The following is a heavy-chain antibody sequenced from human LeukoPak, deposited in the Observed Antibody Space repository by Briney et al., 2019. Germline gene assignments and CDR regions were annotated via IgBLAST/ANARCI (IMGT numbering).Heavy chain of an antibody. CDR3: ARYTAVAHY. J-gene: IGHJ4*02. D-gene: IGHD6-19*01. Sequence: GASVKVSCNTSGYTFTGYYMQWVRQAPGQGLEWMGWINPNSGGTNYAQKFQGRVTMTRDTSTSTVYMELSSLRSEDTAVYYCARYTAVAHYWGQGTLVTVSS. CDR2: INPNSGGT. V-gene: IGHV1-2*02. CDR1: GYTFTGYY.